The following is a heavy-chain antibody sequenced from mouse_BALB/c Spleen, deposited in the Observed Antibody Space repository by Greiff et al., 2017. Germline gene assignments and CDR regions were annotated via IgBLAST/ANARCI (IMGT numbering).Heavy chain of an antibody. V-gene: IGHV1-69*02. CDR1: GYTFTSYW. CDR3: ARRGYAMDY. Sequence: VQLQQSGAELARPGASVKLSCKASGYTFTSYWMHWVKQRPGQGLEWIGEIDPSDSYTNYNQKFKGKATLTVDKSSSTAYMQLSSLTSEDSAVYYCARRGYAMDYWGQGTSVTVSS. J-gene: IGHJ4*01. CDR2: IDPSDSYT.